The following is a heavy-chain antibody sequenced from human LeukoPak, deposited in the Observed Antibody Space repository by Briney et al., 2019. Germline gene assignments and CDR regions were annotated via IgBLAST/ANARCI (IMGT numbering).Heavy chain of an antibody. Sequence: GESLKISCKGSEYSFTSYWIGWVRQMPGKGLEWMGIIYPGDSDTRYSPSFQGQVTISADKSISTAYLQWSSLKASDTAMYYCARHPEAYSSGWYFDYWGQGTLVTVSS. CDR2: IYPGDSDT. J-gene: IGHJ4*02. CDR3: ARHPEAYSSGWYFDY. D-gene: IGHD6-19*01. V-gene: IGHV5-51*01. CDR1: EYSFTSYW.